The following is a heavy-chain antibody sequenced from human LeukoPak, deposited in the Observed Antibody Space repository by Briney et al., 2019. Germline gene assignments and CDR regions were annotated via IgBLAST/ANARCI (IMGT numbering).Heavy chain of an antibody. J-gene: IGHJ5*02. V-gene: IGHV4-34*01. D-gene: IGHD5-18*01. CDR1: GGSFSGYY. CDR2: INHSGST. CDR3: ARGGLPPTAWFDP. Sequence: SETLSLTCAVYGGSFSGYYWSWIRQPPGKGLEWIGEINHSGSTNYNPSLKSRVTISVDTSKNQFSLKLSSVTAADTAVYYCARGGLPPTAWFDPWGQGTLVTVSS.